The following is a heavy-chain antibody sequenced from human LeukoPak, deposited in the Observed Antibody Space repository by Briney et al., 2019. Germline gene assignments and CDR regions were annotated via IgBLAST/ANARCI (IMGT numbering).Heavy chain of an antibody. D-gene: IGHD3-3*01. CDR2: ISGSGGST. V-gene: IGHV3-23*01. Sequence: HTGGSLRLSCAASGFTFSSYAMSWVRQAPGKGLEWVSAISGSGGSTYYADSVKGRFTISRDNSKNTLYLQMNSLRAEDTAVYYCAASAVLRFLEWPLGMDVWGQGTTVTVSS. CDR1: GFTFSSYA. J-gene: IGHJ6*02. CDR3: AASAVLRFLEWPLGMDV.